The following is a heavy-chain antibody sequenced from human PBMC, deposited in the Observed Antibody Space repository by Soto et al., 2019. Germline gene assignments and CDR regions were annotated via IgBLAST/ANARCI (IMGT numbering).Heavy chain of an antibody. J-gene: IGHJ2*01. D-gene: IGHD6-6*01. CDR2: ISGSGGST. CDR3: AKVGSIAARPPLSYFDL. Sequence: EVQLLESGGGLVQPGGSLRLSCAASGFTFSSYAMSWVRQAPGKGLEWVSAISGSGGSTYYADSVKGRFTISRDNSKNTLYLQMNSLRAEDTAVYYCAKVGSIAARPPLSYFDLWGRGTLVTVSS. V-gene: IGHV3-23*01. CDR1: GFTFSSYA.